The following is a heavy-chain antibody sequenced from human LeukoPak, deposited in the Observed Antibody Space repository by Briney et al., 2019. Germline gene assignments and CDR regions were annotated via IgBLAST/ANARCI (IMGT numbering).Heavy chain of an antibody. CDR1: GFTFSSYE. CDR2: ISSSSSTI. V-gene: IGHV3-48*03. Sequence: SGGSLRLSCAASGFTFSSYEMNWVRQAPGKGLEWVSYISSSSSTIYYADSVKGRFTISRDNAKNSLYLQMNSLRAEDTAVYYCARDVGPGYDSSPFDAFDIWGQGTMVTVSS. D-gene: IGHD3-22*01. CDR3: ARDVGPGYDSSPFDAFDI. J-gene: IGHJ3*02.